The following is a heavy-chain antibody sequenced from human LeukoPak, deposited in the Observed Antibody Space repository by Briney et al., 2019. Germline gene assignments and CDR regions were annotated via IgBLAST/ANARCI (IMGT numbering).Heavy chain of an antibody. Sequence: PGGSLRLSCAASGFTFSYAWMNWVRQAPGKGLEWVGRIKSKADGGTTDYAAPVKGRFTISRDDSKNTLYLQMNSLKTEDTAVYYCTTSYYDTLTGSSTFDYWGQGTLSPSPQ. CDR1: GFTFSYAW. CDR2: IKSKADGGTT. D-gene: IGHD3-9*01. V-gene: IGHV3-15*01. CDR3: TTSYYDTLTGSSTFDY. J-gene: IGHJ4*02.